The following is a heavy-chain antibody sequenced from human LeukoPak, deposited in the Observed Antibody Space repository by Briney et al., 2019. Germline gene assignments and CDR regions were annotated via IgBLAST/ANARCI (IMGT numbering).Heavy chain of an antibody. CDR3: AKDAPRLAVAARRAFLFDY. J-gene: IGHJ4*02. CDR1: GFTFSSYA. V-gene: IGHV3-23*01. D-gene: IGHD6-19*01. CDR2: IIGSGGST. Sequence: PGGSLRLSCAASGFTFSSYATSWVRQAPGKGLEWVSAIIGSGGSTYYADSVKGRFTISRDNSKNTLYLQMNSLRAEDTAVYYCAKDAPRLAVAARRAFLFDYWGQGTLVNVSS.